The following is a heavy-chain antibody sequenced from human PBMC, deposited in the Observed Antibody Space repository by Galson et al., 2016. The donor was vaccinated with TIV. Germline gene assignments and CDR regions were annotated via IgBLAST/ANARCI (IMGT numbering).Heavy chain of an antibody. J-gene: IGHJ6*03. Sequence: QSGAEVKQSGESLKISCKASGYSFTTHWIGWVRQMPGKGLEWMGIIYPGDSDTRYSPSFQGQVTISADKSISTAYLQWSALRASDTAMYYCAMSPADPQYSYYYIDVWGKGTTVTVSS. CDR2: IYPGDSDT. CDR3: AMSPADPQYSYYYIDV. V-gene: IGHV5-51*03. CDR1: GYSFTTHW.